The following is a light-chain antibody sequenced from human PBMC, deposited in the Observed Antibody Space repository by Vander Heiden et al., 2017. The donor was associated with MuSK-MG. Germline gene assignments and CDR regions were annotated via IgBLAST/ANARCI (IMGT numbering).Light chain of an antibody. CDR2: EGS. CDR3: CSYAGSSTSHVV. Sequence: QSALTQPASVSGSPGQSLTISCTGTSSDVGSYNLVSWYQQHPGKAPKLMIYEGSKRPSGVSNRFSGSKSGNTASLTISGLQAEDEADYYCCSYAGSSTSHVVFGGGTKLTVL. J-gene: IGLJ2*01. V-gene: IGLV2-23*01. CDR1: SSDVGSYNL.